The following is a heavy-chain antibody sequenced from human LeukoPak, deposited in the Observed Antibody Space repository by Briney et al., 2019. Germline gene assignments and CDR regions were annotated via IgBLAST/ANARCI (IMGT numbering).Heavy chain of an antibody. J-gene: IGHJ4*02. CDR2: IRNDGNDK. CDR3: AKDRTSWYYFDY. Sequence: GSLRLSCAASGFTFSSYEMNWVRQAPGKGLEWVAFIRNDGNDKSYADSVKGRFTISRDNSKNTLYLQMNSLRAEDTAVYYCAKDRTSWYYFDYWGQGTLVTVSS. V-gene: IGHV3-30*02. CDR1: GFTFSSYE.